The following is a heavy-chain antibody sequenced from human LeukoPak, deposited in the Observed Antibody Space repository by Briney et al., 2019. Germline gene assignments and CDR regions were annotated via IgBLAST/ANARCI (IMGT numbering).Heavy chain of an antibody. CDR2: ISSSGSTI. Sequence: PGGSLRLSCAASGFTFSSYETNWVRQAPGKGLEWVSYISSSGSTIYYADSVKGRFTISRDNAKNSLYLQMNSLRAEDTAVYYCARLVGGWFGEALDYWGQGTLVTVSS. CDR1: GFTFSSYE. CDR3: ARLVGGWFGEALDY. J-gene: IGHJ4*02. D-gene: IGHD3-10*01. V-gene: IGHV3-48*03.